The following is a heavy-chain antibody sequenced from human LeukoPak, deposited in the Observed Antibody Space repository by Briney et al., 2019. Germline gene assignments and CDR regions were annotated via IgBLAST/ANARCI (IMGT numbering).Heavy chain of an antibody. V-gene: IGHV1-18*01. CDR3: ARVTYYDFWSDLDYYYYGMDV. CDR1: GYTFTSYG. Sequence: ASVKVSCKASGYTFTSYGVSWVRQAPGQGLEWMGWISAYNGNTNYAQKLQGRVTMTTDTSTSTAYMELRSLRSDGTAVYYCARVTYYDFWSDLDYYYYGMDVWGQGTTVTVSS. D-gene: IGHD3-3*01. J-gene: IGHJ6*02. CDR2: ISAYNGNT.